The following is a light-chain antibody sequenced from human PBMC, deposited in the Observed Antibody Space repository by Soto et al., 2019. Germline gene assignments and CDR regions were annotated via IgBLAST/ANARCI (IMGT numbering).Light chain of an antibody. J-gene: IGKJ3*01. CDR2: DAS. V-gene: IGKV3-11*01. Sequence: EIVLTQSPATLSLSPGERATLSCRASQSVRSYLAWYQQKPGQAPRLLIYDASNRATGIPARFSGSGSGTDFTLTISSLEPADFAIYYCQQRSNWPPRFTFGPGTKVDIK. CDR3: QQRSNWPPRFT. CDR1: QSVRSY.